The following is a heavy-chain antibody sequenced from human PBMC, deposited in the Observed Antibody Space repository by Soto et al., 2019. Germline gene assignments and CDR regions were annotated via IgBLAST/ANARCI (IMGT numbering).Heavy chain of an antibody. CDR1: GGSISSSSYY. D-gene: IGHD5-12*01. V-gene: IGHV4-39*01. Sequence: QLQLQESGPGLVKPSETLSLTCTVSGGSISSSSYYWGWIRQPPGQGLEWIGSIYYSGSTYYNPSLKSRVTISVDTSKNQVSLKLSSVTAADTAVYYCASGPRDGYNYRLDYWGQGTLVTVSS. J-gene: IGHJ4*02. CDR2: IYYSGST. CDR3: ASGPRDGYNYRLDY.